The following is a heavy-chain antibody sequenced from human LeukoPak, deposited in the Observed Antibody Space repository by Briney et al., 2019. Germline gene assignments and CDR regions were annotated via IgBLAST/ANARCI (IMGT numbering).Heavy chain of an antibody. Sequence: PSETLSLTCTVSGGSISSGGYHWSWIRQHPGRGLEWIGYIYYSGSTYYNPSLKSRVTISVDTSKNQFSLKLSSVTAADTAVYYCARVEEIVPAATGWFDPWGQGTLVTVSS. J-gene: IGHJ5*02. CDR2: IYYSGST. D-gene: IGHD2-2*01. CDR1: GGSISSGGYH. CDR3: ARVEEIVPAATGWFDP. V-gene: IGHV4-31*03.